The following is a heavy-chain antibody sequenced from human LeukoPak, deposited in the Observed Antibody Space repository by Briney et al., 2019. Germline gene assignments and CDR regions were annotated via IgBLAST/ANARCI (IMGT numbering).Heavy chain of an antibody. D-gene: IGHD5-18*01. J-gene: IGHJ3*02. Sequence: GGSLRLACTASGFMFSSYGMHWVRQAPGKGLDWMAYIQHDGSGQFYADSVKGRFTISRDNSKNTVYLQMNSLRVEDTALYYCAKFDTVMVNHDAFDIWGLGTMVTVSS. V-gene: IGHV3-30*02. CDR1: GFMFSSYG. CDR3: AKFDTVMVNHDAFDI. CDR2: IQHDGSGQ.